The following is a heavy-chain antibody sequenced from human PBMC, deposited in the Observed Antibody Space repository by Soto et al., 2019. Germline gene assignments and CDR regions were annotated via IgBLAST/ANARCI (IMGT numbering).Heavy chain of an antibody. V-gene: IGHV2-5*02. Sequence: QITLKESGPPLVKPTQTLTLTCTFSGFSFTTDGMGVGWIRQPPGKALEWLALIYWDDDKRYSPSLKSRLTITQDDSRNQVVLTLTTMHPAATATSSCAHLYWAASGTRYYFDYWGQGTLVTVSS. J-gene: IGHJ4*02. D-gene: IGHD6-13*01. CDR2: IYWDDDK. CDR1: GFSFTTDGMG. CDR3: AHLYWAASGTRYYFDY.